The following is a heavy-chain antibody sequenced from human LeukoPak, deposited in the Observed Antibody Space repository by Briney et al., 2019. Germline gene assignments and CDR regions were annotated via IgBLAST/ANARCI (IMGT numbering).Heavy chain of an antibody. CDR1: GYTLTELS. Sequence: ASVKVSCKVSGYTLTELSMHWVRQAPGKGLEWMGGFDPEDGETIYAQKFQGRVTMTEDTSTDTAYMELSSLRSEDTAVYYCATTASTSCYVGLCAAFDIWGQGTMVTVSS. D-gene: IGHD2-2*01. V-gene: IGHV1-24*01. J-gene: IGHJ3*02. CDR3: ATTASTSCYVGLCAAFDI. CDR2: FDPEDGET.